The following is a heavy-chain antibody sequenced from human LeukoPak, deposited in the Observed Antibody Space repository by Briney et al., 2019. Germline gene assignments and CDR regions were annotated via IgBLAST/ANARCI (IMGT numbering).Heavy chain of an antibody. CDR2: ISGSGGST. J-gene: IGHJ5*02. V-gene: IGHV3-23*01. CDR1: GFTFSSYA. CDR3: AKEYDYVWGSYRYDWFDP. D-gene: IGHD3-16*02. Sequence: GGSLRLSCAASGFTFSSYAMSWVRQAPGKGLEWVSAISGSGGSTYYADSVKGRFTISRDNSNNTLYLQMNSLRAEETAVYYCAKEYDYVWGSYRYDWFDPWGQGTLVTVSS.